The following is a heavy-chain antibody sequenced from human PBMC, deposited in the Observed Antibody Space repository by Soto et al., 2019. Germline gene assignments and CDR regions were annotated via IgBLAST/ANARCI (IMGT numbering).Heavy chain of an antibody. CDR3: ARLPPISAADTSLFDY. Sequence: TCTVSGGSISSRGYYWGWIRQPPGKGLEWIGTIYYSGSTYYNPSLKSRVTISVDTSKNQFSLKLSSVTAADTAVYYCARLPPISAADTSLFDYWGEGTLVTVSS. D-gene: IGHD6-13*01. V-gene: IGHV4-39*01. CDR2: IYYSGST. CDR1: GGSISSRGYY. J-gene: IGHJ4*02.